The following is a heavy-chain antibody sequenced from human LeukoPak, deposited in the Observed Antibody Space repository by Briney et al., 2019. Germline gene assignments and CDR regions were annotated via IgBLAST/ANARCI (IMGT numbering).Heavy chain of an antibody. CDR2: IYTSGST. Sequence: SQTLSLTCTVSGGSISSGSYYWSWIRQPAGKGLEWIGRIYTSGSTNCNPSLKSRVTISVDTSKNQFSLKLSSVTAADTAVYYCATGTTGTAAFDIWGQGTMVTVSS. J-gene: IGHJ3*02. CDR1: GGSISSGSYY. D-gene: IGHD1-1*01. V-gene: IGHV4-61*02. CDR3: ATGTTGTAAFDI.